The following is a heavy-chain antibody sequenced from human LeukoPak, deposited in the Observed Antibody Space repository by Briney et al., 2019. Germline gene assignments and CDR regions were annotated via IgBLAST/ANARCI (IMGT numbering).Heavy chain of an antibody. Sequence: GGSLRLSCAASGFTFSDYYMSWIRQAPGKGLEWVSYISSSGSTIYYADSVKGRFTISRDNAKNSLYLQMNSLRAEDTAVYYCARSPPADIVLMVYAIGWYFDLWGRGTLVTVSS. CDR1: GFTFSDYY. CDR2: ISSSGSTI. J-gene: IGHJ2*01. D-gene: IGHD2-8*01. CDR3: ARSPPADIVLMVYAIGWYFDL. V-gene: IGHV3-11*01.